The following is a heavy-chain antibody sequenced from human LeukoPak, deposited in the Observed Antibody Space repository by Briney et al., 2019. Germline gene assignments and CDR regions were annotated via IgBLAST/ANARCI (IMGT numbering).Heavy chain of an antibody. D-gene: IGHD6-19*01. J-gene: IGHJ6*02. CDR1: GFTFSSYA. Sequence: GGSLRLSCAASGFTFSSYAMSWVRQAPGKGLEWVSAISGSGGSTYYADSVKGRSTISRDNSKNTLYLQMNSLRAEDTAVYYCAKDSSGWTNYYYYYYGMDVWGQGTTVTVSS. CDR2: ISGSGGST. CDR3: AKDSSGWTNYYYYYYGMDV. V-gene: IGHV3-23*01.